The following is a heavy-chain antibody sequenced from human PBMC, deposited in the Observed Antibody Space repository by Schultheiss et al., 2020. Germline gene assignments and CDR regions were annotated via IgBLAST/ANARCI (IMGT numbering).Heavy chain of an antibody. CDR1: GFSLSTSGMC. J-gene: IGHJ4*02. CDR2: IDWDDDK. D-gene: IGHD5-24*01. CDR3: ARIREMATIEYYFDY. V-gene: IGHV2-70*17. Sequence: SGPTLVKPTQTLTLTCTFSGFSLSTSGMCVSWIRQPPGKALEWLARIDWDDDKFYSTSLKSRLTITKDTSKNQVVLTMTNMDPVDTATYYCARIREMATIEYYFDYWGQGTLVTVSS.